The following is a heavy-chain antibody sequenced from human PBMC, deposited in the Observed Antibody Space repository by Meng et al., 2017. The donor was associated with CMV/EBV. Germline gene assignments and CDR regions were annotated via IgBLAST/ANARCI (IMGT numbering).Heavy chain of an antibody. CDR1: GFTFSRYS. CDR2: ISGSSATI. D-gene: IGHD2-2*01. V-gene: IGHV3-48*04. CDR3: ARDSPNQLLMGDAFDI. J-gene: IGHJ3*02. Sequence: GESLKISCAASGFTFSRYSMKWVRQAPGKGLEWVSYISGSSATINYADSVKGRFTVSRDNAKNSLYLQMNSLRVEDTAVYYCARDSPNQLLMGDAFDIWGQGTMVTVSS.